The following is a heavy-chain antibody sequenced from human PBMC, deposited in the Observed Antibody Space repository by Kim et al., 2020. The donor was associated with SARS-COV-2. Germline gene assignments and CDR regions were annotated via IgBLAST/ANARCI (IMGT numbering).Heavy chain of an antibody. D-gene: IGHD3-10*01. V-gene: IGHV3-9*01. J-gene: IGHJ4*02. Sequence: AEFVKGRFTISRDNAKNSLYLQMNSLRAEDTALYYCAKDLYYYGSGTNFDYWGQGTLVTVSS. CDR3: AKDLYYYGSGTNFDY.